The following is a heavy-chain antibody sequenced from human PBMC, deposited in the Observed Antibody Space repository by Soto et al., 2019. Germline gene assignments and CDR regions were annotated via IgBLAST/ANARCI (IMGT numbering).Heavy chain of an antibody. J-gene: IGHJ4*02. V-gene: IGHV3-30-3*01. D-gene: IGHD1-26*01. CDR2: ISYDESNK. CDR3: ARGAPIVGTTHLDY. CDR1: GFTFTSYA. Sequence: QVQLVESGGGVVQPGRSLRLSCVASGFTFTSYAMHWVRQAPGKGLDWVAVISYDESNKFYADSVKGQFTISRDNSKNTLYLQMNSLRGEDTAVYYCARGAPIVGTTHLDYWGRGTLVTVSS.